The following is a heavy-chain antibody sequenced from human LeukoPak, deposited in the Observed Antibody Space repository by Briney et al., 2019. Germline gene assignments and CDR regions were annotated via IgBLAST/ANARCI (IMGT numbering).Heavy chain of an antibody. D-gene: IGHD3-22*01. V-gene: IGHV3-66*01. CDR1: GFTVSKKY. Sequence: GGSLRLSCAGSGFTVSKKYMSWVRQAPGKGLEWVSVIYSGGDTYYGDSVKGRFTISRDNSKNTLYLQMNSLRAEDTAVYYYARGDYYDSIRRAFDIWGQGTLVTVSS. CDR3: ARGDYYDSIRRAFDI. J-gene: IGHJ3*02. CDR2: IYSGGDT.